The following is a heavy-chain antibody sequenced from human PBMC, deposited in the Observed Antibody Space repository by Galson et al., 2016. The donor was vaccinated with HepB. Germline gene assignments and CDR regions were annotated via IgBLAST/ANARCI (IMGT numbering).Heavy chain of an antibody. Sequence: SLRLSCAASGFTFSNYIINWVRQAPGKGLEWVSSISSGSTYIYYADSVKGRFTMSRDNAKNSLYLQMNSLRAEDTAVYYCARDGGGYCSGGRCYSGFVDYWGQGTLVTVSS. J-gene: IGHJ4*02. D-gene: IGHD2-15*01. CDR1: GFTFSNYI. V-gene: IGHV3-21*01. CDR3: ARDGGGYCSGGRCYSGFVDY. CDR2: ISSGSTYI.